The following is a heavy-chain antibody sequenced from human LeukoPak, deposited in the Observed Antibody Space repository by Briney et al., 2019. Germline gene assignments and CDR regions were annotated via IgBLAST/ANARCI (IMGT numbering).Heavy chain of an antibody. CDR1: GFTFSGYS. D-gene: IGHD2-15*01. CDR3: GRVISGAIDY. V-gene: IGHV3-7*01. CDR2: IKHDGSER. Sequence: GGSLRLSCAASGFTFSGYSMSWVRQAPGKGLEWVANIKHDGSERFYVDSVKGRFTISKDNAENSMYLQMNSLSAEDTAVYYCGRVISGAIDYWGQGTLVTVSS. J-gene: IGHJ4*02.